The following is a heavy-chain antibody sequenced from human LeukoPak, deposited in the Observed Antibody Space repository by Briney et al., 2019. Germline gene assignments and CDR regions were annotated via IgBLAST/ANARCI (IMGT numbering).Heavy chain of an antibody. V-gene: IGHV3-64*01. CDR3: ARENSNARGAFDY. Sequence: PGGSLRLSCAASGFTFSSDAMHWVRQAPGKGLEYVSAISSNGGSTYYASSVKGRLTISRDNSKNTLYLQMGSLRAEDMAVYYCARENSNARGAFDYWGQGTLVTVSS. CDR2: ISSNGGST. D-gene: IGHD4-11*01. CDR1: GFTFSSDA. J-gene: IGHJ4*02.